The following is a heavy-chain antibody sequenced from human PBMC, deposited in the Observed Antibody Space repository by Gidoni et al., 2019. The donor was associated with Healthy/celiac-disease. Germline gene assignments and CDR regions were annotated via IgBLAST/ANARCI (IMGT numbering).Heavy chain of an antibody. J-gene: IGHJ3*02. D-gene: IGHD1-26*01. V-gene: IGHV4-39*01. CDR3: ARWPYIVGATNAFDI. CDR1: GGSISSRSYY. CDR2: IYYSGST. Sequence: QLQLQESGPGLVKPSETLSLTCTVSGGSISSRSYYWGWIRQPPGKGLEWIGSIYYSGSTYYNPSLKSRVTISVDTSKNQFSLKLSSVTAADTAVYYCARWPYIVGATNAFDIWGQGTMVTVSS.